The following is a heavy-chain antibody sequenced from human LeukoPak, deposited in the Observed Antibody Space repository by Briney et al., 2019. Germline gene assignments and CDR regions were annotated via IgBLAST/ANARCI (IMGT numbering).Heavy chain of an antibody. CDR1: GGSISSGGYS. D-gene: IGHD4-17*01. V-gene: IGHV4-30-2*01. J-gene: IGHJ4*02. Sequence: SQTLSLTCTVSGGSISSGGYSWSWIRQPPGKGLEWIGYIYHSGSTNYNPSLKSRVTISVDTSKNQFSLKLSSVTAADTAVYYCAYGDYYWGQGTLVIVSS. CDR3: AYGDYY. CDR2: IYHSGST.